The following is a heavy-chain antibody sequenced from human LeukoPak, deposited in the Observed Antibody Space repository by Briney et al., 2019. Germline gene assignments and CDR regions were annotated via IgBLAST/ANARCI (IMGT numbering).Heavy chain of an antibody. CDR2: IRAYNGNT. V-gene: IGHV1-18*04. CDR3: ARGTMVRGVILNFDY. J-gene: IGHJ4*02. D-gene: IGHD3-10*01. CDR1: GYTFTSYG. Sequence: ASVKVSCKASGYTFTSYGISWVRQAPGQGLEWMGWIRAYNGNTNYAQKLQGRVTMTTDTSTSTAYMELRSLRSDDTAVYYCARGTMVRGVILNFDYWGQGTLVTVSS.